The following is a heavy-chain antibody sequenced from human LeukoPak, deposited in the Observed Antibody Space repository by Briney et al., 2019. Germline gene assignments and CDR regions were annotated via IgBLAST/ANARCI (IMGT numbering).Heavy chain of an antibody. CDR3: ARDAPAEYGDSYYFDY. CDR2: INPSGGST. V-gene: IGHV1-46*01. Sequence: ASVKVSCKASGYTFTSYYMHWVRQAPGQGLEWMGIINPSGGSTSYAQKFQGRVTMTRDTSTSTVYMELSSLRSEDTAVYYCARDAPAEYGDSYYFDYWGQGTLVTVSS. CDR1: GYTFTSYY. D-gene: IGHD4-17*01. J-gene: IGHJ4*02.